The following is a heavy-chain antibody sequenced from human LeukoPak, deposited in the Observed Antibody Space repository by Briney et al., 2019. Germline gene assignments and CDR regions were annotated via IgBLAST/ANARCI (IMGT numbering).Heavy chain of an antibody. CDR2: ISSDGSST. CDR1: GFTFSNYW. D-gene: IGHD3/OR15-3a*01. V-gene: IGHV3-74*01. Sequence: GGSLTLSCAVSGFTFSNYWMHWVRQAPGKGLVWVSCISSDGSSTNYADSVKGRFSISRDNAKNTLYLHTNSLRAEDTALYYCARPMISVMSLGADFWGQGSLVTVSS. CDR3: ARPMISVMSLGADF. J-gene: IGHJ4*02.